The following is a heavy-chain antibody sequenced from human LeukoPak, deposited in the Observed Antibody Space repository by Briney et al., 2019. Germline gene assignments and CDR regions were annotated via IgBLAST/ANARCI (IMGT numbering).Heavy chain of an antibody. Sequence: GGSLRLSCAASGFTFDDYAMHWVRQAPGKGLEWVSGISWNSGSIGYADSVKGRFTISRDNAKNSLYLQMNSLRAEDTALYYCAKDITLTALGFIDYWGQGTLVTVSS. CDR1: GFTFDDYA. V-gene: IGHV3-9*01. CDR3: AKDITLTALGFIDY. D-gene: IGHD2-21*02. CDR2: ISWNSGSI. J-gene: IGHJ4*01.